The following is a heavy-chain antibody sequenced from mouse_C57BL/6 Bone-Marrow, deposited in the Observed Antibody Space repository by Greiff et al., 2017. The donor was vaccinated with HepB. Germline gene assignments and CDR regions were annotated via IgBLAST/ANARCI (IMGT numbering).Heavy chain of an antibody. CDR3: ASSSYYWYFDV. V-gene: IGHV1-76*01. Sequence: VQLQQSGAELVRPGASVKLSCKASGYTFTDYYINWVKQRPGQGLEWIARIYPGSGNTYYNEKFKGKATLTAEKSSSTAYMQLSSLTSEDSAVYFCASSSYYWYFDVWGTGTTVTASS. CDR1: GYTFTDYY. CDR2: IYPGSGNT. J-gene: IGHJ1*03. D-gene: IGHD1-1*01.